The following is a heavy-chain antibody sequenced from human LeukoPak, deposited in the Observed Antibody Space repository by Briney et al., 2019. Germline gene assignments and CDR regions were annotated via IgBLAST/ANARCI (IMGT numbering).Heavy chain of an antibody. CDR2: ISGSGGST. CDR3: AKKPVRGFGWFDP. Sequence: GGSLRLSCAASGFTFSSYAMSLVRQAPGKGLEWVSAISGSGGSTYYAYSVKGRFTISRDNSKNTLYLQMNSLRAEDTAVYYCAKKPVRGFGWFDPWGQGTLVTVSS. V-gene: IGHV3-23*01. D-gene: IGHD3-10*01. J-gene: IGHJ5*02. CDR1: GFTFSSYA.